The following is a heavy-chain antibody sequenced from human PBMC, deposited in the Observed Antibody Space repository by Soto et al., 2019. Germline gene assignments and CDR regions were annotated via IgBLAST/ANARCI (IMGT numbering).Heavy chain of an antibody. CDR3: AKSAHPATVTLYSFDY. V-gene: IGHV3-30*18. CDR1: GFNFNNYA. Sequence: QVQLVESGGGVVQPGRSLRLSCAASGFNFNNYAMHWVRQAPGKGLEWVTLISEDGSKKYFADSLKGRFTVSRDNSKNTLFLQMNSLKTEDTAVYYCAKSAHPATVTLYSFDYWGQGTLVTVSS. J-gene: IGHJ4*02. D-gene: IGHD4-17*01. CDR2: ISEDGSKK.